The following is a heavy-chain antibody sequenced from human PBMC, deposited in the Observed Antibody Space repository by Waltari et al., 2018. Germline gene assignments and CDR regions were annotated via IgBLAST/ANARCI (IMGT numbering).Heavy chain of an antibody. J-gene: IGHJ4*02. CDR3: AKDRIEYYSEFDY. V-gene: IGHV1-2*06. D-gene: IGHD3-10*01. CDR1: GFRFIGCY. CDR2: ISPNSGGT. Sequence: QVQLVQSGADVKKPGASMKVSCKASGFRFIGCYIHWVRQAPGQGLEWVGRISPNSGGTNYAQKFQGRVTMTRDTSINTVYMELTSLTSDDTAVYYCAKDRIEYYSEFDYWGQGTLVTVSS.